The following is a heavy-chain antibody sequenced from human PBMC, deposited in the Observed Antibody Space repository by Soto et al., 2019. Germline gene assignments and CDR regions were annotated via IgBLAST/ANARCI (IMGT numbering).Heavy chain of an antibody. CDR2: IKQDGSEK. V-gene: IGHV3-7*01. D-gene: IGHD5-18*01. J-gene: IGHJ4*02. CDR3: ARDSLGYSYGYFNY. Sequence: EVQLVESGGGLVQPGGSLRLSCAASGFTFSRYWMSWVRQAPGKGLEWVANIKQDGSEKYYVDSVKGRFTISRDNAKNSLYLQMNSLRAEDTAVYYCARDSLGYSYGYFNYWGQGTLVTVSS. CDR1: GFTFSRYW.